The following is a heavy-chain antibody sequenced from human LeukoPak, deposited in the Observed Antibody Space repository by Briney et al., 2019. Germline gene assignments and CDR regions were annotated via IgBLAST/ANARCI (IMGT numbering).Heavy chain of an antibody. Sequence: GSLRLSCAASGFTFSSYGMSWVRQAPGKGLEWVSAISGSGGSTYYADSVKGRFTISRDNAKNSLYLQMNSLRAEDTAVYYCASAPGIAVAAEAWYWGQGTLVTVSS. CDR3: ASAPGIAVAAEAWY. D-gene: IGHD6-19*01. CDR1: GFTFSSYG. V-gene: IGHV3-23*01. J-gene: IGHJ4*02. CDR2: ISGSGGST.